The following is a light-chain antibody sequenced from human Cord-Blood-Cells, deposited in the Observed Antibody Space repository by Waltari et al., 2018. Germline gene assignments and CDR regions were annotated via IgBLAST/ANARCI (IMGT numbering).Light chain of an antibody. J-gene: IGLJ3*02. CDR1: SSDVGRYNL. CDR3: CSYAGSSPWV. V-gene: IGLV2-23*01. Sequence: QSALTQPASVSGSPGQSITISCTGTSSDVGRYNLFSWYQQHPGKAPKIMIYEGSKRPSGVSNRFSGSKSGNTASLTISGLQAEDEADYYCCSYAGSSPWVFGGGTKLTVL. CDR2: EGS.